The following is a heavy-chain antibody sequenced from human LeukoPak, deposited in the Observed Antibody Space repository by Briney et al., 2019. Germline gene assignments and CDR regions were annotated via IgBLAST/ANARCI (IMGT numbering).Heavy chain of an antibody. CDR3: ASGDYYDSSGYYS. CDR2: IYYSGST. D-gene: IGHD3-22*01. J-gene: IGHJ4*02. CDR1: GYSINSGYY. Sequence: SETLSLTCTVSGYSINSGYYWSWIRQPPGKGLEWIGYIYYSGSTNYNPSLKSRVTISVDTSKNQFSLKLSSVTAADTAVYYCASGDYYDSSGYYSWGQGTLVTVSS. V-gene: IGHV4-61*01.